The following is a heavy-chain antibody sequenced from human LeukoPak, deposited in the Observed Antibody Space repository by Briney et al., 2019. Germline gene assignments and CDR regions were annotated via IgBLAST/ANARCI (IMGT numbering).Heavy chain of an antibody. CDR2: IYPSGST. Sequence: SETLSLTCVVSGGSISSSNWWSWVRQPPGKGLEWIGEIYPSGSTSYNPSLKSRVTISVDKSKNQFSLNLSSVTAADTAVYYCARGLLVLQPPYYMDVWGKGTTVTVSS. D-gene: IGHD3-9*01. CDR1: GGSISSSNW. J-gene: IGHJ6*03. V-gene: IGHV4-4*02. CDR3: ARGLLVLQPPYYMDV.